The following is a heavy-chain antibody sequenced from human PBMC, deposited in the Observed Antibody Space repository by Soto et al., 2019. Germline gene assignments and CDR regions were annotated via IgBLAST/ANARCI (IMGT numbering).Heavy chain of an antibody. CDR2: ISSSGFTI. D-gene: IGHD3-10*01. Sequence: QVQLVESGGGLVKPGGSLRLSCAASGFTFSDYYMSWIRQAPGKGLEWVSYISSSGFTIYYADSVKGRFTISRGNAMNSLYLQINSLRAEDTALYYCARATLRGNEGYYYGLDVWGQGTTVTVSS. CDR1: GFTFSDYY. CDR3: ARATLRGNEGYYYGLDV. J-gene: IGHJ6*02. V-gene: IGHV3-11*01.